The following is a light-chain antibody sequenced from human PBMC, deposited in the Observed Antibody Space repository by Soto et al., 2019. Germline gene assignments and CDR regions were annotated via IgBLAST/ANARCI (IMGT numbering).Light chain of an antibody. J-gene: IGKJ1*01. CDR3: LQYHNLWA. CDR1: QSLLHSDGNTY. V-gene: IGKV2-30*02. Sequence: DVVMTQSPLSLPVTLVQPASISCRSSQSLLHSDGNTYLNWFQTRTGQSPRRLIYKVSTRAPGIPARLSGSGSGTEFTLSIRSLQSEDVTVYSCLQYHNLWAFGQGTKVDIK. CDR2: KVS.